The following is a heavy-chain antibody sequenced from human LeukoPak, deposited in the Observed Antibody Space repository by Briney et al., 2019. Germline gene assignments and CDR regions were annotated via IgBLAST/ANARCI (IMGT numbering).Heavy chain of an antibody. V-gene: IGHV1-46*01. CDR3: ARDSYYSSSSLGFDY. Sequence: GASVRVSCKASGYTFTSYYMHWVRQAPGQGLEWMGIINPSGGSTSYAQKFQGRVTMTRDMSTSTVYMELSSLRSEDTAVYYCARDSYYSSSSLGFDYWGQGTLVTVSS. CDR1: GYTFTSYY. CDR2: INPSGGST. J-gene: IGHJ4*02. D-gene: IGHD6-6*01.